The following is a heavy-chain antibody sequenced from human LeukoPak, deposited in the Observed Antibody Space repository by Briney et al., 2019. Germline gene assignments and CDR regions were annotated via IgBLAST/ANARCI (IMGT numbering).Heavy chain of an antibody. CDR3: ARFIPGIAAAGRGGFDY. J-gene: IGHJ4*02. V-gene: IGHV3-30*02. D-gene: IGHD6-13*01. Sequence: GGSLRLSCAASGFTFSSYGMHWVRQAPGKGLEWVAFIRYDGSNKYYADSVKGRFTISRDNAKNSLYLQMNSLRAEDTAVYYCARFIPGIAAAGRGGFDYWGQGTLVTVSS. CDR2: IRYDGSNK. CDR1: GFTFSSYG.